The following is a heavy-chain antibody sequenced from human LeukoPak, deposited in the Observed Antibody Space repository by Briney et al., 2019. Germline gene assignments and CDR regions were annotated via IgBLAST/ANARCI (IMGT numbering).Heavy chain of an antibody. CDR3: AKGSENSSWYPKYYFDY. V-gene: IGHV4-59*01. J-gene: IGHJ4*02. Sequence: PSETLSLTCTVSGGAISSYYWSWVRQPPEKGLEWMGYVSYSGSTYYNPSLKSRVTISVDTAKKKFSLKLTSATAADTAVYYCAKGSENSSWYPKYYFDYWGQGTLVTVSS. CDR2: VSYSGST. D-gene: IGHD6-13*01. CDR1: GGAISSYY.